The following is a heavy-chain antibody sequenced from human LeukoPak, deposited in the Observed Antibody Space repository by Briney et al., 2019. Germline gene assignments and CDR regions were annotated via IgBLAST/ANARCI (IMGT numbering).Heavy chain of an antibody. Sequence: SETLSLTCTVSGGSISSSSYYWGWIRQPPGKGLEWIGSIYYSGSTYYNPSLKSRVTISVDTSKNQFSLKLSSVTAADTAVYYCARDPISGYYDSSGYYHEYYFDYWGQGTLVTVSS. CDR3: ARDPISGYYDSSGYYHEYYFDY. V-gene: IGHV4-39*07. J-gene: IGHJ4*02. CDR2: IYYSGST. CDR1: GGSISSSSYY. D-gene: IGHD3-22*01.